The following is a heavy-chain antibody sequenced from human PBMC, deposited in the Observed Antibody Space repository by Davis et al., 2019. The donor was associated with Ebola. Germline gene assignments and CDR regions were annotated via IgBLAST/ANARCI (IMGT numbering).Heavy chain of an antibody. CDR2: FDPEDGET. CDR3: ASAYCTNGVCYPTSLYYYYMDV. Sequence: ASVKVSCKVSGYTLTELSMHWVRQAPGKGLEWMGGFDPEDGETIYAQKFQGRVTMTEDTSTDTAYMELSSLRSEDAAVYYCASAYCTNGVCYPTSLYYYYMDVWGKGTTVTVSS. V-gene: IGHV1-24*01. D-gene: IGHD2-8*01. CDR1: GYTLTELS. J-gene: IGHJ6*03.